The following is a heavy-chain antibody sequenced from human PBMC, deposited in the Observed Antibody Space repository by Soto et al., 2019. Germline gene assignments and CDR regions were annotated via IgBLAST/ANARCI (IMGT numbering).Heavy chain of an antibody. D-gene: IGHD3-3*01. J-gene: IGHJ4*02. CDR1: GYTFTSYY. Sequence: ASVKVSCKASGYTFTSYYMHWVRQAPGQGLEWMGIINPSGGSTSYAQKFQGRVTMTRDTSTSTVYMELSSLRSEDTAVYYCAGDPYDFWSGYYLDYWGQGTLVTVSS. CDR3: AGDPYDFWSGYYLDY. V-gene: IGHV1-46*03. CDR2: INPSGGST.